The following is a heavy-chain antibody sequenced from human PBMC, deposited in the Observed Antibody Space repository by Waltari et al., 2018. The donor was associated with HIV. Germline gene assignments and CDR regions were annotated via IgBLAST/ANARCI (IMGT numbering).Heavy chain of an antibody. CDR2: ISSVGSYI. Sequence: ELQLVESGGGLVKHWGPLTLSCAAPLLPCRTHKRTWSRQAPGKGLEWVSSISSVGSYIYYPDSFKGRFTISRDNAKNSLYLQMNSLRAEDTAVYYCAGGGYDYAWGTYRPFDYWGQGTLVTVSS. CDR3: AGGGYDYAWGTYRPFDY. CDR1: LLPCRTHK. J-gene: IGHJ4*02. V-gene: IGHV3-21*03. D-gene: IGHD3-16*02.